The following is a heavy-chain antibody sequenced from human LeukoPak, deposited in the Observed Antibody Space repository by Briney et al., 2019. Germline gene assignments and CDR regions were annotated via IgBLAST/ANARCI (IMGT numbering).Heavy chain of an antibody. Sequence: SETLSLTCTVSGGSIGSYYWSWIRQPPGKGLEWIGYIYYSGSTNYNLSLKSRVTISVDTSQNQFSLKLSSVTAADTAVYYCARVAAAGYFDYWGQGTLVTVSS. CDR3: ARVAAAGYFDY. CDR2: IYYSGST. D-gene: IGHD6-13*01. CDR1: GGSIGSYY. V-gene: IGHV4-59*01. J-gene: IGHJ4*02.